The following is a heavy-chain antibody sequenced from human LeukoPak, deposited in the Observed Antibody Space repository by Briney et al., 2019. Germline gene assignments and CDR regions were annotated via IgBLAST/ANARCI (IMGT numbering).Heavy chain of an antibody. CDR1: GFTFSSYG. CDR2: ISYDGSNK. D-gene: IGHD5-12*01. Sequence: PGRSLRLPCAASGFTFSSYGMHWVRQAPGKGLEWVAVISYDGSNKYYADSVKGRFTISRDNSKNTLYLQMNGLRAEDTAVYYCARESWLRPFDYWGQGTLVTVSS. V-gene: IGHV3-30*03. J-gene: IGHJ4*02. CDR3: ARESWLRPFDY.